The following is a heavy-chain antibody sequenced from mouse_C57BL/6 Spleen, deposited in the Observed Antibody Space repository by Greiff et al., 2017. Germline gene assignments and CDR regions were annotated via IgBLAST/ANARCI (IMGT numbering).Heavy chain of an antibody. CDR3: ARPDYGSRTDYWYFDV. CDR1: GYAFSSYW. CDR2: IYPGDGDT. J-gene: IGHJ1*03. Sequence: VKLQQSGAELVKPGASVKISCKASGYAFSSYWMNWVKQRPGKGLEWIGQIYPGDGDTNYNGKFKGKATLTADKSSSTAYMQLSSLTSEDSAVYFCARPDYGSRTDYWYFDVWGTGTTVTVSS. V-gene: IGHV1-80*01. D-gene: IGHD1-1*01.